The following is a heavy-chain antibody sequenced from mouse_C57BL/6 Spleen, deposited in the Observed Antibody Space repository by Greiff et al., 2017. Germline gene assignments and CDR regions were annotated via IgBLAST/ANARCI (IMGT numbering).Heavy chain of an antibody. V-gene: IGHV1-15*01. Sequence: VQLQESGAELVRPGASVTLSCKASGYTFTDYEMHWVKQTPVHGLEWIGAIDPETGGTAYNQKFKGKAILTADKSSSTAYMELRSLTSEDSAVYYCTRPYYGSSYDFDYWGQGTTLTVSS. J-gene: IGHJ2*01. D-gene: IGHD1-1*01. CDR3: TRPYYGSSYDFDY. CDR1: GYTFTDYE. CDR2: IDPETGGT.